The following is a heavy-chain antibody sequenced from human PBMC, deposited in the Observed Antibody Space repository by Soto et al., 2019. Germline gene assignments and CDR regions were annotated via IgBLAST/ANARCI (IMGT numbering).Heavy chain of an antibody. D-gene: IGHD5-12*01. V-gene: IGHV1-3*01. J-gene: IGHJ4*02. CDR3: ARDCGYDYSLDY. CDR2: INAGNGNT. CDR1: GYTFTSYA. Sequence: SVKVSCKASGYTFTSYAMHWVRQAPGQRLEWMGWINAGNGNTKYSQKFQGRVTITRDTSASTAYMELSSLRSEDTAVYYCARDCGYDYSLDYWGQGTLVTVSS.